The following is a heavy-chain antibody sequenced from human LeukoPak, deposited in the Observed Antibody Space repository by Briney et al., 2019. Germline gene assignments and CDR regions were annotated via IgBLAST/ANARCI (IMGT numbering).Heavy chain of an antibody. CDR1: GFIFSRYW. Sequence: PGGSLRLSCAVSGFIFSRYWMSWVRQAPGKGLEWVANIKKDGSEKYYVDSVEGRLTTSRDNAKNSLYLQMNSLRAEDTAVYYCAREQWELPRGTYYFDYWGQGTLVSVSS. CDR3: AREQWELPRGTYYFDY. V-gene: IGHV3-7*05. J-gene: IGHJ4*02. CDR2: IKKDGSEK. D-gene: IGHD1-26*01.